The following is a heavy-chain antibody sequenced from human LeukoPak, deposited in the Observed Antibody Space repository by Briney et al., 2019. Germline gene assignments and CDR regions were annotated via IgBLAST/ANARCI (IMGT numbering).Heavy chain of an antibody. CDR1: GFTFNRYG. CDR3: ARDVNLDL. D-gene: IGHD5-24*01. J-gene: IGHJ2*01. Sequence: GGSLRLSCVVSGFTFNRYGMTWVRQAPGKGLEWVADIKQDGSEKYYVDSVKGRFTLSRDNAKNSLYLQMNSLRAEDTAVYYCARDVNLDLWGRGTLVTVSS. V-gene: IGHV3-7*01. CDR2: IKQDGSEK.